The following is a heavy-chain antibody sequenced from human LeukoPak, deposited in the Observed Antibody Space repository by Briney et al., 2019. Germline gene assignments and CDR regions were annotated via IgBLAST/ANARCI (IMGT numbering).Heavy chain of an antibody. CDR1: GYSFTSYW. V-gene: IGHV5-51*01. J-gene: IGHJ3*02. Sequence: GESLKISCKGSGYSFTSYWIGWVRQMPGKGLEWMGIIYPGDSDTRYSPSFQGQVTISADKSISTAYLQWSSLEASDTAMYYCARWRTPDSSGWDDAFDIWGQGTMVTVSS. CDR3: ARWRTPDSSGWDDAFDI. D-gene: IGHD3-22*01. CDR2: IYPGDSDT.